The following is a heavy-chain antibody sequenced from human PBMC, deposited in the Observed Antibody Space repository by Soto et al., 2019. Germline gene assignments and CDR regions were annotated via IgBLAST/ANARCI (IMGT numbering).Heavy chain of an antibody. D-gene: IGHD4-4*01. Sequence: QVQLQESGPGLVKPSQTLTLTCTVSGGSISTGGYYWTWNRPHPGKCLEWIGYIYYSGRTYYNLPLRERVTMSADPSKNQFSLNLRSVTAANTSVNSCSRDAYSTYYYGMDVWCQGNNVT. V-gene: IGHV4-31*03. J-gene: IGHJ6*02. CDR3: SRDAYSTYYYGMDV. CDR2: IYYSGRT. CDR1: GGSISTGGYY.